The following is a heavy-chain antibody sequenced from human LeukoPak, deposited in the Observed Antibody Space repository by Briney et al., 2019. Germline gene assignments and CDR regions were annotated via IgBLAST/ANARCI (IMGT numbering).Heavy chain of an antibody. CDR2: IYYSGST. V-gene: IGHV4-39*07. D-gene: IGHD6-19*01. CDR1: GGSISSSSYY. J-gene: IGHJ5*02. CDR3: ARGLLSQWLVVGWFDP. Sequence: SETLSLTCTVSGGSISSSSYYWGWIGQPPGKGLEWIGSIYYSGSTYYNPSLKSRVTISVDTSKNQFSLKLSSVTAADTAVYYCARGLLSQWLVVGWFDPWGQGTLVTVSS.